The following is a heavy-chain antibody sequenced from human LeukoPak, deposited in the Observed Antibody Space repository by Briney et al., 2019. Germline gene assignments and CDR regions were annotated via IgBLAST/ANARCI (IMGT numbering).Heavy chain of an antibody. CDR3: ARDSCSSTSCYHWFDP. CDR2: IYYSGST. Sequence: SETLSLTCTVSGGSISSYYWSWIRQQPGKGLEWIGYIYYSGSTNYNPSLKSRVTISVDTSKNQFSLKLSSVTAADTAVYYCARDSCSSTSCYHWFDPWGQGTLVTFSS. V-gene: IGHV4-59*01. D-gene: IGHD2-2*01. J-gene: IGHJ5*02. CDR1: GGSISSYY.